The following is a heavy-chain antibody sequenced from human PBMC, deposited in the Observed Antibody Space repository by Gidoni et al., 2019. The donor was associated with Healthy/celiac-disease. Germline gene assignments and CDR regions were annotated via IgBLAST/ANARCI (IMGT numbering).Heavy chain of an antibody. Sequence: QVQLVQSGAEVKKPGASVQVSCKASGYTFTGYYMHWVRQAPGQGLEWMGRIKPNSGGTNYAQKFQGRVTMTRDTSISTAYMELSRLRSDDTAVYYCARLRYPLYYYGMDVWGQGTTVTVSS. V-gene: IGHV1-2*06. D-gene: IGHD3-16*02. J-gene: IGHJ6*02. CDR2: IKPNSGGT. CDR3: ARLRYPLYYYGMDV. CDR1: GYTFTGYY.